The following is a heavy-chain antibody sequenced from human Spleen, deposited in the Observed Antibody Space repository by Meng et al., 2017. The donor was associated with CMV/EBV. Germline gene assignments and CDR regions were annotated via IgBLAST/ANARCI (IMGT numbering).Heavy chain of an antibody. CDR2: ISYDGSNK. CDR1: GFTFSSYA. J-gene: IGHJ6*02. CDR3: AKGQPQYSSSPLYGMDV. D-gene: IGHD6-6*01. Sequence: GESLKISCAASGFTFSSYAMHWVRQAPGKGLEWVAVISYDGSNKYYADSVKGRFTISRDNSKNTLYLQMNSLRAEDTAVYYCAKGQPQYSSSPLYGMDVWGQGTTVTVSS. V-gene: IGHV3-30*04.